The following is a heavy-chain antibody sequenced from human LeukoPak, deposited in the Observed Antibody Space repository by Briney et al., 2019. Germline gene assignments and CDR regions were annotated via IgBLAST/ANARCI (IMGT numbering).Heavy chain of an antibody. J-gene: IGHJ3*02. V-gene: IGHV4-39*07. CDR1: GGSISSSSYY. Sequence: ASETLSLTCTVSGGSISSSSYYWGWIRQPPGKGLEWVGSIYYSGSTYYNPSLKSRVTMSVDTSKNQFSLKLSSVTAADTAVYYCAREQWLVHAFDIWGQGTMVTVSS. CDR3: AREQWLVHAFDI. D-gene: IGHD6-19*01. CDR2: IYYSGST.